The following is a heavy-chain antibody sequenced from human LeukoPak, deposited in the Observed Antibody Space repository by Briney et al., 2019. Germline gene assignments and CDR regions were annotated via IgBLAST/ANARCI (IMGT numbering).Heavy chain of an antibody. D-gene: IGHD2-21*02. J-gene: IGHJ3*02. CDR3: ARSRRPPRPYCGGDCYSDAFDI. V-gene: IGHV4-61*05. Sequence: SETLSLTCTVSGGSISSSSYYWGWIRQPPGKGLEWIGYIYYSGSTNYNPSLKSRVTISVDTSKNQFSLKLSSVTAADTAVYYCARSRRPPRPYCGGDCYSDAFDIWGQGTMVTVSS. CDR1: GGSISSSSYY. CDR2: IYYSGST.